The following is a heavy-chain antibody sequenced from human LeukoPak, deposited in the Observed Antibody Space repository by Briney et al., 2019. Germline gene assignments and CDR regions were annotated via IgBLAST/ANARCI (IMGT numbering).Heavy chain of an antibody. D-gene: IGHD6-13*01. V-gene: IGHV3-23*01. CDR2: VGSSGVNT. J-gene: IGHJ4*02. CDR3: ATTPSSTPPDY. CDR1: GITFSSLA. Sequence: QTGGSLRLSCAASGITFSSLAMAWVRQAPGKGLEWVSTVGSSGVNTHYADPVKGRFTISRDNSKSTLHLQMNSLRVEDTALYYCATTPSSTPPDYWGQGTLVTVSS.